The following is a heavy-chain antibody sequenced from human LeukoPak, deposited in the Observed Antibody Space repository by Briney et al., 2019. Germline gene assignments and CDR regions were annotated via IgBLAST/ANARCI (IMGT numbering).Heavy chain of an antibody. Sequence: GASVKVSCKASGYSFTGYYMHWLRQAPGQGLEWMGIINPSGGSTSYAQKFQGRVTMTRDTSTSTVYMELSSLRSEDTAVYYCARAVEMATTNGGVDYWGQGTLVTVSS. CDR2: INPSGGST. CDR1: GYSFTGYY. D-gene: IGHD5-24*01. CDR3: ARAVEMATTNGGVDY. J-gene: IGHJ4*02. V-gene: IGHV1-46*01.